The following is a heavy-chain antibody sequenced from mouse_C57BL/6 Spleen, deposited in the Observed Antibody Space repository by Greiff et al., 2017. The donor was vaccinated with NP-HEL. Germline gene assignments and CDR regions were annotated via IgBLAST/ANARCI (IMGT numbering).Heavy chain of an antibody. CDR1: GYAFTNYL. Sequence: QVQLKQSGAELVRPGTSVKVSCKASGYAFTNYLIEWVKQRPGQGLEWIGVINPGSGGTNYNEKFKGKATLTADKSSSTAYMQLSSLTSEDSAVYFCARSLGGNYEGGAMDYWGQGTSVTVSS. V-gene: IGHV1-54*01. CDR2: INPGSGGT. D-gene: IGHD2-1*01. CDR3: ARSLGGNYEGGAMDY. J-gene: IGHJ4*01.